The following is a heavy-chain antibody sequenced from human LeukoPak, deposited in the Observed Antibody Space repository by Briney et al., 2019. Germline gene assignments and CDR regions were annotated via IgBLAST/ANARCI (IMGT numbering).Heavy chain of an antibody. Sequence: SETLSLTCTLSGGLMSSFYWSWLRHPSGKAVVWLGYIYYSRSSNYNPALKSRVTISVDTSKSQFNWKLSSVTAPDTAVYYCARDRSGSDAGEFDYRGQGNLVTVSP. D-gene: IGHD2-21*02. CDR2: IYYSRSS. V-gene: IGHV4-59*01. J-gene: IGHJ4*02. CDR1: GGLMSSFY. CDR3: ARDRSGSDAGEFDY.